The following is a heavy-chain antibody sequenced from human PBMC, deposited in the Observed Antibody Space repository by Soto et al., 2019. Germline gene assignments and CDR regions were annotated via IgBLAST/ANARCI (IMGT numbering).Heavy chain of an antibody. Sequence: GGSVRLSGLASGLALSTYEMDWVRQAPGKGPEWIAYMSSSGYTIYYADSVKGRFTISRVTARNSLYLEMNSLRAEDTGIYYCAQEKPVTDSGYDAFDVRRRGTMVTVSS. J-gene: IGHJ3*01. D-gene: IGHD6-25*01. CDR1: GLALSTYE. V-gene: IGHV3-48*03. CDR3: AQEKPVTDSGYDAFDV. CDR2: MSSSGYTI.